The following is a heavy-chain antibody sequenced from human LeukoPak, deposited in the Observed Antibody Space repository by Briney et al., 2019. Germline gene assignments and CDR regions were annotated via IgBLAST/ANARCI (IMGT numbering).Heavy chain of an antibody. D-gene: IGHD5-24*01. CDR3: ATEPPDGYYFDY. J-gene: IGHJ4*02. CDR2: IYAGGGDT. V-gene: IGHV1-46*01. Sequence: ASVKVSCKASAYGFTNHHLHWVRQAPGQGLERMGMIYAGGGDTRFARKFQGRVTMTRDTSTTTVYMDMSTLRSEDTAVYFCATEPPDGYYFDYWGQGTLVTVSS. CDR1: AYGFTNHH.